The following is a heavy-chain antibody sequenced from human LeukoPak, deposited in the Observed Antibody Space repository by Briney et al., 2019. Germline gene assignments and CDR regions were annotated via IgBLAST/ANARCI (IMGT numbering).Heavy chain of an antibody. CDR1: GFTFSSYA. Sequence: GGSLRLSCVASGFTFSSYAMSWVRQAPGKGLEWVSAISGSGGSTYYADSVKGRFTISRDNSKNTLYLQMNSLRAEDTAVYYCAKTPREWRLYYYYYMDVWGKGTTVTVSS. CDR2: ISGSGGST. CDR3: AKTPREWRLYYYYYMDV. D-gene: IGHD3-3*01. V-gene: IGHV3-23*01. J-gene: IGHJ6*03.